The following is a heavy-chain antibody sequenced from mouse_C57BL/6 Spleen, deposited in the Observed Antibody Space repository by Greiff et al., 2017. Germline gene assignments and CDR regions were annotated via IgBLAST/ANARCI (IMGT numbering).Heavy chain of an antibody. D-gene: IGHD1-1*01. CDR2: INPSSGYT. V-gene: IGHV1-7*01. CDR1: GYTFTSYW. J-gene: IGHJ2*01. Sequence: VQGVESGAELAKPGASVKMSCKASGYTFTSYWMHWVKQRPGQGLEWIGYINPSSGYTKYNQKFKDKATLTADKSSSTAYMQLSSLTYEDSAVYCCARWGGATVVAPDYWGQGTTLTVSS. CDR3: ARWGGATVVAPDY.